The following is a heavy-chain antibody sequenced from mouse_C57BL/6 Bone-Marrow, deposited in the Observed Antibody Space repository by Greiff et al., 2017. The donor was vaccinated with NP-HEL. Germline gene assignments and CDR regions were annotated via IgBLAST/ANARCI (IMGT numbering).Heavy chain of an antibody. J-gene: IGHJ3*01. CDR1: GYTFTSYG. V-gene: IGHV1-81*01. Sequence: VQLQQSGAELARPGASVKLSCKASGYTFTSYGISWVKQRTGQGLEWIGEIYPRSGNTYYNEKFKGKATLTADKSSSTAYMELRSLTSEDSAVYFCARRDYDAAWFAYWGQGTLVTVSA. D-gene: IGHD2-4*01. CDR3: ARRDYDAAWFAY. CDR2: IYPRSGNT.